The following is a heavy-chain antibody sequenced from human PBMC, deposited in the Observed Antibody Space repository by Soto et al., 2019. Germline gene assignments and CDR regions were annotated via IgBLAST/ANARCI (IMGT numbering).Heavy chain of an antibody. CDR2: FDPDEAET. V-gene: IGHV1-24*01. CDR3: TTYHGDYNLDH. D-gene: IGHD4-17*01. Sequence: QVQLVQSGAEVKKPGASVKVSCKVSGYTLNEVAMHWVRQAPGKGLEWLGGFDPDEAETIYAQHFQGRVTMTEDTSTDTVYMELSSLRSEDTALYSCTTYHGDYNLDHWGQGTLVTVSS. J-gene: IGHJ4*02. CDR1: GYTLNEVA.